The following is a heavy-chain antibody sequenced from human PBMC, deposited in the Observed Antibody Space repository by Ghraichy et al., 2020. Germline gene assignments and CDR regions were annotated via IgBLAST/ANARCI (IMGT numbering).Heavy chain of an antibody. D-gene: IGHD3-16*01. V-gene: IGHV4-30-4*01. CDR3: ARVGLYDYVWGSDWGWFDP. CDR1: GGSISSGDYY. Sequence: SQTLSLTCTVSGGSISSGDYYWSWIRQPPGKGLEWIGYIYYSGSTYYNPSLKSRVTISVDTSKNQFSLKLSSVTAADTAVYYCARVGLYDYVWGSDWGWFDPWGQGTLVTVSS. J-gene: IGHJ5*02. CDR2: IYYSGST.